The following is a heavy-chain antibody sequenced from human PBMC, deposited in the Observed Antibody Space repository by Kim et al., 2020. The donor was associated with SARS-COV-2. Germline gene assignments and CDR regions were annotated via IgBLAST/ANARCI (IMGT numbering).Heavy chain of an antibody. Sequence: SETLSLTCTVSGGSINSYYWNWIRQPPGKGLEWIGHIYNSGSTNYNASLKSRVTISVDTSKNQFSLKLSSVTAADTAVYYCARRAADISGYQLWYYFDYWGQGTLVTVSS. CDR1: GGSINSYY. CDR2: IYNSGST. J-gene: IGHJ4*02. V-gene: IGHV4-59*08. D-gene: IGHD3-22*01. CDR3: ARRAADISGYQLWYYFDY.